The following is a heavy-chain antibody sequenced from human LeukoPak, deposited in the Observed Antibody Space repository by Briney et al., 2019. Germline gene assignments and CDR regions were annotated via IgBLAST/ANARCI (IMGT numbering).Heavy chain of an antibody. CDR1: GGTFSSYA. CDR3: ARDASYSSGAWDWFDP. V-gene: IGHV1-18*01. CDR2: ISAYNGNT. Sequence: VASVKVSCKASGGTFSSYAISWVRQAPGQGLEWMGWISAYNGNTNYAQKLQGRVTMTTDTSTSTAYMELRSLRSDDTAVYYCARDASYSSGAWDWFDPWGQGTLVTVSS. J-gene: IGHJ5*02. D-gene: IGHD6-19*01.